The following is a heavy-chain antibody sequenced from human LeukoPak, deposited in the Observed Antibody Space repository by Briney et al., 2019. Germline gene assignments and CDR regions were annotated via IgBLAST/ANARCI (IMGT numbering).Heavy chain of an antibody. D-gene: IGHD3-10*02. Sequence: GGSLRLSCAASGFTFSSYTMNWVRQAPGKGLEWVSSISSSGSTIYYADSVKGRFTISRDNAKNSLYLQMNSLRAEDTAVYYCAELGITLIGGVWGKGTTVTISS. V-gene: IGHV3-48*04. J-gene: IGHJ6*04. CDR3: AELGITLIGGV. CDR1: GFTFSSYT. CDR2: ISSSGSTI.